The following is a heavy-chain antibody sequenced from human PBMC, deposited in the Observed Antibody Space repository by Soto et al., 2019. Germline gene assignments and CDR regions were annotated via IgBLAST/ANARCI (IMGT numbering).Heavy chain of an antibody. Sequence: EVQLVESGGGLVQPGGSLRLSCVASGFTFSNYWMYWVRQAPGKGLEWVSRISSDGSSTKNADFVKGRFTISRDNAKNTLYLQMNSLSVEDMAVYYCVRLTSVFQERMDVWGQGTTVTVSS. V-gene: IGHV3-74*01. CDR3: VRLTSVFQERMDV. CDR2: ISSDGSST. J-gene: IGHJ6*02. D-gene: IGHD2-21*01. CDR1: GFTFSNYW.